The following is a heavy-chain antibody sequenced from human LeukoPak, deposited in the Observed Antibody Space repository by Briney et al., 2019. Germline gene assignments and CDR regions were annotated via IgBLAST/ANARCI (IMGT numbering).Heavy chain of an antibody. CDR1: GYSISSGYY. Sequence: TSETLSLTCTVSGYSISSGYYWGWIRQPPGKGLEWIGSIYHSGSTYYNPSLKSRVTISVDTSKNQFSLKLSSVTAADTAVYYCARVGQRHIVVVTAQATFDYWGQGTLVTVSS. D-gene: IGHD2-21*02. V-gene: IGHV4-38-2*02. CDR2: IYHSGST. CDR3: ARVGQRHIVVVTAQATFDY. J-gene: IGHJ4*02.